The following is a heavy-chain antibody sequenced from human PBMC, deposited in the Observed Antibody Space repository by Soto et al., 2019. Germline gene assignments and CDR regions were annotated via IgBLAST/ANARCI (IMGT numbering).Heavy chain of an antibody. D-gene: IGHD3-3*01. CDR2: IRNDGGSM. Sequence: EVYLVQSGGGWVQPGGSLRLSCAASGFTFSSSPISWVRQVPGKGLEWISAIRNDGGSMYYVDSVKGRFTISRDNSKSTSTLRMKNLRVEDTATYYCVRDRYTMSDFWSAFSRDWGQGAQVIVSS. J-gene: IGHJ4*02. V-gene: IGHV3-23*04. CDR1: GFTFSSSP. CDR3: VRDRYTMSDFWSAFSRD.